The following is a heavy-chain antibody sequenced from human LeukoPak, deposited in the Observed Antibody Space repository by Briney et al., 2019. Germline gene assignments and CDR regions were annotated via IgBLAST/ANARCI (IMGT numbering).Heavy chain of an antibody. D-gene: IGHD3-10*01. J-gene: IGHJ4*02. CDR1: GGSISSGGYS. CDR2: IYHSGST. CDR3: ASSSSKGFYFDY. V-gene: IGHV4-30-2*01. Sequence: PSETLSLTCTVSGGSISSGGYSWSWIRQPPGKGLEWIGYIYHSGSTYYNPSLKSRVTISVDRSKNQFSPKLSSVTAADTAVYYCASSSSKGFYFDYWGQGTLVTVSS.